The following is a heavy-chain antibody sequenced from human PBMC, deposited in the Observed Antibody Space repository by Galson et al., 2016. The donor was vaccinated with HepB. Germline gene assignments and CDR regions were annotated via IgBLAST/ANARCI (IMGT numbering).Heavy chain of an antibody. J-gene: IGHJ6*02. CDR3: ARDVDTAMVWGDDYYGMDV. CDR2: IIPILLIA. D-gene: IGHD5-18*01. Sequence: SVKVSCKASGYLFTSYGISWVRQAPGQGLEWMGRIIPILLIANSSQKFQGRLTLTADKSTTTAYMELNSLRSEDTAVYYCARDVDTAMVWGDDYYGMDVWGQGTTVTVSS. V-gene: IGHV1-69*04. CDR1: GYLFTSYG.